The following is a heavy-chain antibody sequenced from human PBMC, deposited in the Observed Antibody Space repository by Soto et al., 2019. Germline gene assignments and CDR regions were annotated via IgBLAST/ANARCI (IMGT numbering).Heavy chain of an antibody. CDR2: INTKSGGT. Sequence: ASVKVSCKASGYTFTGYYMHWVRQAPGQGLEWMGWINTKSGGTNYAQKFQGRVTMTRDTSISTAYMELSRLRSDDTAVYYCARDRRAYGDSRRVMDVWGQGTPVTVSS. CDR3: ARDRRAYGDSRRVMDV. CDR1: GYTFTGYY. D-gene: IGHD4-17*01. J-gene: IGHJ6*02. V-gene: IGHV1-2*02.